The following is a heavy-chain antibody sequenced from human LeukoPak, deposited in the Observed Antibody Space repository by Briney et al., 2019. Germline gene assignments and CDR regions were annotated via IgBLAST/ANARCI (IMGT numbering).Heavy chain of an antibody. Sequence: ASVKVSCKASGYTFTSYGISWVRQAPGPGLEWMGWISAYNGNTNYAQKLQGRVTMTTDTSTSTAYMELRSLRSDDTAVYYCARDRALPGASSGYTDYWGQGTLVTVSS. J-gene: IGHJ4*02. D-gene: IGHD3-22*01. CDR3: ARDRALPGASSGYTDY. V-gene: IGHV1-18*01. CDR1: GYTFTSYG. CDR2: ISAYNGNT.